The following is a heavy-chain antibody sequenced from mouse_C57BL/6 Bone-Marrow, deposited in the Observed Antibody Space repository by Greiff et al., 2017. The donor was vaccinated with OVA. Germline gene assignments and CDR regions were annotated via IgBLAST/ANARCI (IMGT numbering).Heavy chain of an antibody. J-gene: IGHJ2*01. D-gene: IGHD1-1*01. Sequence: QVHVKQSGAELVRPGTSVKMSCKASGYTFTNYWIGWAKQRPGHGLEWIGDIYPGGGYTNYNEKFKGKATLTADKSSSTAYMQFSSLTSEDSAIYYCARRAHYYGSDYWGQGTTLTVSS. CDR2: IYPGGGYT. CDR3: ARRAHYYGSDY. CDR1: GYTFTNYW. V-gene: IGHV1-63*01.